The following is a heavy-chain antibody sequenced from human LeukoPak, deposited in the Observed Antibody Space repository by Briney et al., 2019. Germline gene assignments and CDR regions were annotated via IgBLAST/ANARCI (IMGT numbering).Heavy chain of an antibody. Sequence: PGGSLRLSCAASGFTFSSYAMSWVRQAPGKGLEWVSVIYSGGSTYYADSVKGRFTISRDNSKNTLYLQMNSLRAEDTAVYYCAAYGSGSYRDYWGQGTLVTVSS. D-gene: IGHD3-10*01. CDR2: IYSGGST. CDR3: AAYGSGSYRDY. CDR1: GFTFSSYA. V-gene: IGHV3-53*01. J-gene: IGHJ4*02.